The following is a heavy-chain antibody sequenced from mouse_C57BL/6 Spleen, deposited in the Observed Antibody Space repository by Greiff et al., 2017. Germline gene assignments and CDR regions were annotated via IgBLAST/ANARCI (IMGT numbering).Heavy chain of an antibody. CDR1: GYTFTSYW. CDR2: IYPGSGST. Sequence: QVQLQQPGAELVKPGASVKMSCKASGYTFTSYWITWVKQRPGQGLEWIGDIYPGSGSTNYNEKFKSKATLTVDTSSSTAYMQLSSLTSEDSAVYYCARGDYDYEPFAYWGQGTLVTVSA. J-gene: IGHJ3*01. D-gene: IGHD2-4*01. CDR3: ARGDYDYEPFAY. V-gene: IGHV1-55*01.